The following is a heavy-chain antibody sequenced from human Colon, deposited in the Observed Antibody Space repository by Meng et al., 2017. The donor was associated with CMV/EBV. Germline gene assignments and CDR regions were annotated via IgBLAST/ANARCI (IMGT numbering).Heavy chain of an antibody. V-gene: IGHV3-30*02. CDR1: GFTFNIYG. J-gene: IGHJ4*02. CDR3: AKDIPTYIIDF. D-gene: IGHD2-21*01. Sequence: GGSLRLSRIASGFTFNIYGMHWVRQAPGKGLEWLTYIRSDGTNKYYADSVEGRFTVSRDNSKNTLYLQMNSLRPEDTAIYYCAKDIPTYIIDFWGQGSLVTVSS. CDR2: IRSDGTNK.